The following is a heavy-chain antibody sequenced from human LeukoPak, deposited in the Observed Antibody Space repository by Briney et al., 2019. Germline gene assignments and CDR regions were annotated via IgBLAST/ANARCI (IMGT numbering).Heavy chain of an antibody. Sequence: XYSXXNGYYWGWIRQPPGKGLEWVGIISHRGSTYYNPSLRSRITISLDRSKQNFSLKLTSVTAADTAVYFXXXXXXXXAXXXXXAXXSXYWGQGXSXTVSS. CDR1: XYSXXNGYY. J-gene: IGHJ4*02. CDR2: ISHRGST. CDR3: XXXXXXXAXXXXXAXXSXY. V-gene: IGHV4-38-2*01.